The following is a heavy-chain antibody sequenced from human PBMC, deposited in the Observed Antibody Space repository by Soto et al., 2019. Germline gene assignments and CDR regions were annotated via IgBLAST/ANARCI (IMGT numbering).Heavy chain of an antibody. CDR1: GFNFRGFT. CDR3: AREPWGYSGSAKHFDY. V-gene: IGHV3-30-3*01. D-gene: IGHD6-25*01. Sequence: QVHLVESGGGVVQPGGSLRLSCAASGFNFRGFTMHWVRQAPDKGLEWLSVISYAGDYKNYADSVRGRISIPRDNSKNTLFLQMNSLRPDDTAVYFCAREPWGYSGSAKHFDYWGQGSLVIVSS. CDR2: ISYAGDYK. J-gene: IGHJ4*02.